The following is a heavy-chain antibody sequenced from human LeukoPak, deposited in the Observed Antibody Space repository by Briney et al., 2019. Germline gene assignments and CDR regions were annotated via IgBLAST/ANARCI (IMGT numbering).Heavy chain of an antibody. CDR3: ARKFGSTWYNGDFDY. J-gene: IGHJ4*02. V-gene: IGHV3-53*01. CDR2: IYSGGTT. CDR1: GFTVSNSY. Sequence: GGSLRLSCVVSGFTVSNSYMSWVRQAPGKGLEWVSVIYSGGTTYYTDSVKGRFTISRDNSKNTLYLEMNSLRVEDTAVYYCARKFGSTWYNGDFDYRGQGTLVTASS. D-gene: IGHD6-13*01.